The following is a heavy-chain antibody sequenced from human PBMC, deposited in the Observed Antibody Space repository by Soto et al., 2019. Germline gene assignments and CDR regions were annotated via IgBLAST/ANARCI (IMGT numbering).Heavy chain of an antibody. Sequence: QVQLQQWGAGLLKPSETLSLTCAVYGGSFSGYYWSWNRQPPGKGLEWIGEINHSGSTNYNPSLKSRVTLSVDTSKNQFSLKLSSVTAADTAVYYCAREKRAARPRRPYYFDYWGQGTLVTVSS. J-gene: IGHJ4*02. D-gene: IGHD6-6*01. CDR3: AREKRAARPRRPYYFDY. CDR2: INHSGST. V-gene: IGHV4-34*01. CDR1: GGSFSGYY.